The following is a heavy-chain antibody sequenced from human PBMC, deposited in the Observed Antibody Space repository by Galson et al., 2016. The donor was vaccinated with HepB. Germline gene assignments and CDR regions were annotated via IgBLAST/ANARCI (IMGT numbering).Heavy chain of an antibody. V-gene: IGHV3-53*01. CDR1: GFTFRNYG. J-gene: IGHJ6*03. Sequence: SLRLSCAASGFTFRNYGMTWVRQAPGKGLEWVSVINSGGSTYHSDSVKGRFTISRDNSKNTLYLQMNSLRAEDTAVYYCARDREGIEPATSLGLGYYYYYYMDVWGKGTTVTVSS. CDR3: ARDREGIEPATSLGLGYYYYYYMDV. CDR2: INSGGST. D-gene: IGHD6-13*01.